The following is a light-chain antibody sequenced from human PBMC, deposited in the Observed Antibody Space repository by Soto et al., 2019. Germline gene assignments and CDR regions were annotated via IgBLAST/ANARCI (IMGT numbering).Light chain of an antibody. CDR2: AAS. CDR3: QHLNSHPLT. Sequence: DIQLTQSPSFLSASVGDRVTITCRASQGISSSLAWYQQKPGQAPKLLIYAASTLQSGVPSRFSDSGSWTEFTLTTISLQPQDCASYSSQHLNSHPLTSGGGTKVQIK. J-gene: IGKJ4*01. CDR1: QGISSS. V-gene: IGKV1-9*01.